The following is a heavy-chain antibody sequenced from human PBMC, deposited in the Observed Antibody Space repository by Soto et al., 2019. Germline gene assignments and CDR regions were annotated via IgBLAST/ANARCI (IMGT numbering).Heavy chain of an antibody. J-gene: IGHJ4*02. CDR2: ISGSGGST. V-gene: IGHV3-23*01. CDR1: GFTFSSYA. Sequence: GGSLRLSCAASGFTFSSYAMSWVRQAPGKGLEWVSAISGSGGSTYYADSVKGRFTISRDNSKNTLYLQMNSLRAEDTAVYYCAKSIDGYQTPTTDYWGQGTLVTVSS. CDR3: AKSIDGYQTPTTDY. D-gene: IGHD1-26*01.